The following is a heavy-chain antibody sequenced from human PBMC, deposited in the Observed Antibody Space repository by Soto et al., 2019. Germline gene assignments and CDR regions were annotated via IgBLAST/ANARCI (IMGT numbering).Heavy chain of an antibody. J-gene: IGHJ2*01. D-gene: IGHD3-10*01. Sequence: EVQLVESGGALVQPGGSLRLSCAASGFTFSSDSMNWVRQAPGKGLEWLSYISSVSSTIYYADSVKGRFTISRENGKNSLYLQMDSLRDEDTAVYYCARDAVTMVRGVIVNWYFDLWGRGTLVTVSS. CDR2: ISSVSSTI. CDR3: ARDAVTMVRGVIVNWYFDL. V-gene: IGHV3-48*02. CDR1: GFTFSSDS.